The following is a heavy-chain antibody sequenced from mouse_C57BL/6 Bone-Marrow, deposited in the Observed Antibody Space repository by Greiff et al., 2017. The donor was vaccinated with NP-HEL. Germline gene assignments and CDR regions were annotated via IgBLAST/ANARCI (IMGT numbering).Heavy chain of an antibody. CDR3: ARLGGMVTTWYFDV. CDR2: INPSNGGT. D-gene: IGHD2-2*01. V-gene: IGHV1-53*01. Sequence: QVQLQQPGTELVKPGASVKLSCKASGYTFTSYWMHWVKQRPGQGLEWIGNINPSNGGTNYNEKFKSKATLTVDKSSSTAYMQLSSLTSEDSAVYYCARLGGMVTTWYFDVWGTGTTVTVSS. J-gene: IGHJ1*03. CDR1: GYTFTSYW.